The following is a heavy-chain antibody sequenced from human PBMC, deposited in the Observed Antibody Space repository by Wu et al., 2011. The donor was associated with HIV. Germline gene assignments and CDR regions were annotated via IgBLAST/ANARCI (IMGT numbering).Heavy chain of an antibody. V-gene: IGHV1-69*08. Sequence: QVQLVQSGAEVKKPGSSVKVSCKASGGTFSSYGFTWVRQAPGQGLEWMGRIIPIFGTANYAQKFQDRVTITADKSTSTAYMELSSLRSEDTAVYYCARGVAATLLGPITYYGMDVWAKGPRSPSP. CDR3: ARGVAATLLGPITYYGMDV. CDR2: IIPIFGTA. J-gene: IGHJ6*02. D-gene: IGHD2-15*01. CDR1: GGTFSSYG.